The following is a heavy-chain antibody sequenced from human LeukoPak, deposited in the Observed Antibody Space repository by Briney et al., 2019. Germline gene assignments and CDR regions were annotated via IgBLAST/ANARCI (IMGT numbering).Heavy chain of an antibody. CDR2: ISSSSSYI. CDR3: ARRGGRVPAAMYYFDY. D-gene: IGHD2-2*01. CDR1: GFTFSSYS. V-gene: IGHV3-21*01. J-gene: IGHJ4*02. Sequence: PGGSLRLSCAASGFTFSSYSMNWVRQAPGKGLEWVSSISSSSSYIYYADSVKGRFTISRDNAKNSLYLQMNSLRAEDTAVYYCARRGGRVPAAMYYFDYWGQGTLVTVSS.